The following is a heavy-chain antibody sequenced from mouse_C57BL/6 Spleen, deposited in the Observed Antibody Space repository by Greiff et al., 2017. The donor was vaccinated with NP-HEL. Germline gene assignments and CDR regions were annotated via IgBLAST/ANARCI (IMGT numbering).Heavy chain of an antibody. V-gene: IGHV1-15*01. Sequence: VQLQQSGAELVRPGASVTLSCKASGYTFTDYEMHWVKQTPVHGLEWIGAIDPETGGTAYNQKFKGKAILTADKSSSTAYMELRSLTSEDSAVYYCTRGDDYGSSWYFDVWGTGTTVTVSS. CDR1: GYTFTDYE. D-gene: IGHD1-1*01. CDR3: TRGDDYGSSWYFDV. CDR2: IDPETGGT. J-gene: IGHJ1*03.